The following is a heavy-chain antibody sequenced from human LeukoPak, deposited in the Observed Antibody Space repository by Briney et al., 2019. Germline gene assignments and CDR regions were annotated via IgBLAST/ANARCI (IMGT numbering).Heavy chain of an antibody. CDR1: GFTFSSYA. CDR3: TKDLSIAVAGTIDY. Sequence: GGSLRLSCAASGFTFSSYAMSWVRQAPGKGLEWVSGISWNSGSIGYADSVKGRFTISRDNAKNSLYLQMNSLRAEDTAFYYCTKDLSIAVAGTIDYWGQGTLVTVSS. D-gene: IGHD6-19*01. J-gene: IGHJ4*02. V-gene: IGHV3-9*01. CDR2: ISWNSGSI.